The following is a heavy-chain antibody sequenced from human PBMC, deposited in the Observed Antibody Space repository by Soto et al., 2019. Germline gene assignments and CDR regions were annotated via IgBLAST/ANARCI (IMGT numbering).Heavy chain of an antibody. Sequence: QVQLLQSGAEVKKPGASVRVSCKASGYSFTRFGISWVRQAPGQGLEWVGRISTYYGNTKYAQKLEGRVTVSTDTSTRTAYMELRSLRSDDTAVYYCARDPQSSTSPQVFEYWCQVTLLTVSS. CDR2: ISTYYGNT. CDR3: ARDPQSSTSPQVFEY. CDR1: GYSFTRFG. J-gene: IGHJ4*02. V-gene: IGHV1-18*01. D-gene: IGHD6-6*01.